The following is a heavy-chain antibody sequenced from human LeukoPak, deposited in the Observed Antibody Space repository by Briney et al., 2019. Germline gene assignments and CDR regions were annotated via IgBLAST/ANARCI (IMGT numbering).Heavy chain of an antibody. CDR2: INHSGST. CDR1: GGSFSGYY. V-gene: IGHV4-34*01. CDR3: ARGLFGVRDY. Sequence: PSETLSLTCAVYGGSFSGYYCSWIRQPPGKGLEWIGEINHSGSTNYNPSLKSRVTISVDTSKNQFSLKLSSVTAADTAVYYCARGLFGVRDYWGQGTMVTVSS. J-gene: IGHJ4*02. D-gene: IGHD3-3*01.